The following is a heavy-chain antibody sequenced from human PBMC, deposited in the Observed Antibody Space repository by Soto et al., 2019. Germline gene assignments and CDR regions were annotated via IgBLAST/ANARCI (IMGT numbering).Heavy chain of an antibody. CDR3: AHRKSRDSAYFPPFHGGSDYFDY. Sequence: QITLKESGPTLVKPTQTLTLTCTFSGFSLSTSGVGVGWIRQPPGKALEWLALIYWDDDKRYSPSLKSRLTTPRDTPKTQVALKEPNMDPVHTATNYCAHRKSRDSAYFPPFHGGSDYFDYWGQGTPVTVSP. CDR2: IYWDDDK. D-gene: IGHD5-12*01. V-gene: IGHV2-5*02. CDR1: GFSLSTSGVG. J-gene: IGHJ4*02.